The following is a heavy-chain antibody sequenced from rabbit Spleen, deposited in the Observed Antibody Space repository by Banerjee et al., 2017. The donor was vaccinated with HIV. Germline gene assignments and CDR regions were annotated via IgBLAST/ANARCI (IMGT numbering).Heavy chain of an antibody. CDR2: IDAGSSGFT. CDR1: GVSFSGDSY. V-gene: IGHV1S40*01. D-gene: IGHD1-1*01. CDR3: ARDSGSGHYIDVLFNL. Sequence: QSLEESGGDLVKPGASLTLTCKASGVSFSGDSYMCWVRQAPGKGLEWIACIDAGSSGFTYFASWAKGRFTISKTSNTVDLKMTSLTAADTATYFCARDSGSGHYIDVLFNLWGPGTLVTVS. J-gene: IGHJ4*01.